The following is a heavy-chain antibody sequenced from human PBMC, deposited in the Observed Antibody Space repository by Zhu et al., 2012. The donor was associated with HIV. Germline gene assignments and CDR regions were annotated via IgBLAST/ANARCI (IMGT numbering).Heavy chain of an antibody. CDR3: ARVLCSGGSCYQFHFDF. V-gene: IGHV4-39*01. CDR2: IYRSGTT. J-gene: IGHJ4*02. D-gene: IGHD2-15*01. CDR1: GDSISSSSYF. Sequence: QVQLQESGPGLVKPSETLSLTCTVSGDSISSSSYFWGWIRQPPGKGLEWIGSIYRSGTTYYNPSLESRVTISVDTSKDQFSLKLTSVTAADTAVYYCARVLCSGGSCYQFHFDFWGQGTLVTGLL.